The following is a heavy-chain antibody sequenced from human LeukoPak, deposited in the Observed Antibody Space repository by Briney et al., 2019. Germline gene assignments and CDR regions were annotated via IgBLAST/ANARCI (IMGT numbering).Heavy chain of an antibody. Sequence: SETLSLTCTVSGGSISSGSYYWRWIRQPAGKGLEWIGRIYTSGSTNYNPSLKSRVTISVDTSKNQFSLKLSSVTAADTAVYYCARGATLQYCSGGSCYWSWFDPWGQGTLVTVSS. CDR3: ARGATLQYCSGGSCYWSWFDP. D-gene: IGHD2-15*01. CDR2: IYTSGST. CDR1: GGSISSGSYY. J-gene: IGHJ5*02. V-gene: IGHV4-61*02.